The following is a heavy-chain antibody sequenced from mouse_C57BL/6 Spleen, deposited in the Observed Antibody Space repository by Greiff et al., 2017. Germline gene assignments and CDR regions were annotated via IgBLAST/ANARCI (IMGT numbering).Heavy chain of an antibody. CDR1: GFSLTSYG. CDR2: IWSGGST. CDR3: ARDGRWLFAY. Sequence: QVQLQQSGPGLVQPSQSLSITCTVSGFSLTSYGVHWVRQSPGKGLEWLGVIWSGGSTDYNAACISRLSISKDNAKSQVFFKMNSLQADDTAIYYCARDGRWLFAYWGQGTLVTVSA. V-gene: IGHV2-2*01. D-gene: IGHD2-3*01. J-gene: IGHJ3*01.